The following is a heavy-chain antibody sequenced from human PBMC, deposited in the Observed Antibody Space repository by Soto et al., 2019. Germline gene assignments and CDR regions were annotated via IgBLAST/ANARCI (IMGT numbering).Heavy chain of an antibody. V-gene: IGHV3-30*18. Sequence: GGALRLSCAASGFTFSSYGMHWVLQAPGKXLAWVALIPYHGSNKYYAASVPRRSTISRENYKNTLSLQLSRLRHQDTDVYYCAKDPDSSGWFSGYYYGVDVWGQGTTVTVSS. J-gene: IGHJ6*02. CDR1: GFTFSSYG. CDR2: IPYHGSNK. D-gene: IGHD6-19*01. CDR3: AKDPDSSGWFSGYYYGVDV.